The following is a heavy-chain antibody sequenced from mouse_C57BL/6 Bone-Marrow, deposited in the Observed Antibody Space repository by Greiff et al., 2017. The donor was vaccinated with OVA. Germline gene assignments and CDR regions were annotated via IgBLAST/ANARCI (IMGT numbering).Heavy chain of an antibody. CDR3: ARHYWYFDV. CDR1: GFTFSDYY. J-gene: IGHJ1*03. CDR2: ISNGGGST. Sequence: EVMLVESGGGLVQPGGSLKLSCAASGFTFSDYYMYWVRRTPEKRLEWVAYISNGGGSTYYPDTVKGRFTISRDNAKNTLYLQMSRLKSEDTAMYYCARHYWYFDVWGTGTTVTVSS. V-gene: IGHV5-12*01.